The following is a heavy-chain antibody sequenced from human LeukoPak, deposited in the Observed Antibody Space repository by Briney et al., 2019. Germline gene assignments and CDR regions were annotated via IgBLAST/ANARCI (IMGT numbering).Heavy chain of an antibody. CDR1: GFTFSSYE. CDR3: AKVSSGWIVGYFDY. Sequence: PGGSLRLSCAASGFTFSSYEMNWVRQAPGKGLKWVSYISSSGSTIYYADSVKGRFTISRDNSKNTLYLQMNSLRAEDTAIYYCAKVSSGWIVGYFDYWGQGTLVTVSS. J-gene: IGHJ4*02. V-gene: IGHV3-48*03. D-gene: IGHD6-19*01. CDR2: ISSSGSTI.